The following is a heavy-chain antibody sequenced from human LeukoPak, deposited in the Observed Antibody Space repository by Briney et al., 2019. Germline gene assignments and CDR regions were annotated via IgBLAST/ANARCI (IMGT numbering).Heavy chain of an antibody. CDR3: ATATDYGGYYY. CDR2: IIPIFGTA. V-gene: IGHV1-69*06. CDR1: GGTFISYA. J-gene: IGHJ4*02. D-gene: IGHD4-17*01. Sequence: SVKVSCKASGGTFISYAISWVRQAPGQGLEWMGGIIPIFGTANYAQKFQGRVTMTEDTSTDTAYMELSSLRSEDTAVYYCATATDYGGYYYWGQGTLVTVSS.